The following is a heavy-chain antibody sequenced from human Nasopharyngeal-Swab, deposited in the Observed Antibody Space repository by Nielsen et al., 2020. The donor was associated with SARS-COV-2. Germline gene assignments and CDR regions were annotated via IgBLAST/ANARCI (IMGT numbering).Heavy chain of an antibody. Sequence: WVRQAPGQGLEWMGGIIPIYGTANYAQKFQGRVTITADESTSTAYMELSSLRSEDTAVYYCATESTGHNGAGGAFDIWGQGTLVTVSS. CDR3: ATESTGHNGAGGAFDI. CDR2: IIPIYGTA. J-gene: IGHJ3*02. V-gene: IGHV1-69*01. D-gene: IGHD1-1*01.